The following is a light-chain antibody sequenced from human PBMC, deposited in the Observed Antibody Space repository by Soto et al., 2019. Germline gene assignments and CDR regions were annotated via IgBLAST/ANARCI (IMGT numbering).Light chain of an antibody. Sequence: DIQMTQSPSSLSASVGDRVTITCRASQTISSYLNWYQKKPGKAPRHLIYAASRLQSGVPSRFSGSGSGTDFTLTISSLQPEDFATYHCQQSYTTPWTFGQGTKVEIK. V-gene: IGKV1-39*01. CDR3: QQSYTTPWT. CDR2: AAS. CDR1: QTISSY. J-gene: IGKJ1*01.